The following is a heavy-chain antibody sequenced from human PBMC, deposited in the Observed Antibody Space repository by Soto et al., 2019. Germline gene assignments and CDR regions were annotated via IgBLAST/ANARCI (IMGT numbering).Heavy chain of an antibody. D-gene: IGHD3-22*01. Sequence: GGSLRLSCAASGFTFSSYAMHWVRQAPGKGLEWVAVISYDGSNKYYADSVKGRFTISRDNSKNTLYLQMNSLRAEDTAVYYCARGSHYYDSSGYYAPSFDYWGQGTLVTVSS. CDR1: GFTFSSYA. J-gene: IGHJ4*02. V-gene: IGHV3-30-3*01. CDR2: ISYDGSNK. CDR3: ARGSHYYDSSGYYAPSFDY.